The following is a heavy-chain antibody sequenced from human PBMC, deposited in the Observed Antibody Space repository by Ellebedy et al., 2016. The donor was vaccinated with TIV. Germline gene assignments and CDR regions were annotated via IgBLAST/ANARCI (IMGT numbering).Heavy chain of an antibody. CDR3: ASTEHVGFWGY. D-gene: IGHD3-16*01. Sequence: MPSETLSLTCTVSGGSFGDYHWSWFRQSPGTGLEWIGEVDHSGVTTYNPSLTSRATMSLDTSKNQFSLNLSFVTAADTAVYYCASTEHVGFWGYWGQGTLVTVSS. CDR1: GGSFGDYH. V-gene: IGHV4-34*10. CDR2: VDHSGVT. J-gene: IGHJ4*02.